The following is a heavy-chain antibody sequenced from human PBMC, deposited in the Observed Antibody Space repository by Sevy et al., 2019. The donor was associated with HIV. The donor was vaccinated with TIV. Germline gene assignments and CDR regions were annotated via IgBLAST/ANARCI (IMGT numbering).Heavy chain of an antibody. V-gene: IGHV3-7*01. D-gene: IGHD5-18*01. Sequence: GGSLILSCVASGFTFSGSWMSWVRQAPGKGLERIAFINEDGSRLGYVDSVRGRFTISRENTKNSLYLQMNSLRAEDTAVYFCARDRAYSALDYWGQGTLVTVSS. CDR2: INEDGSRL. CDR3: ARDRAYSALDY. J-gene: IGHJ4*02. CDR1: GFTFSGSW.